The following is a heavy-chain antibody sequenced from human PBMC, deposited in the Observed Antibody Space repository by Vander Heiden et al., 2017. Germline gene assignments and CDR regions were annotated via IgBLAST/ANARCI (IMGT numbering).Heavy chain of an antibody. D-gene: IGHD3-10*01. CDR2: IVPIRGQP. J-gene: IGHJ4*02. CDR1: GGIFGTYP. Sequence: QVQLVQSGSEVKKPGSSVKVSCEASGGIFGTYPISWVRQAPGQRLEWVGGIVPIRGQPKYGQSFQGRATISADQSTKTVYLELTSLKFEDTALYYCARAALGTWLIDHWGQGTLVTVSS. CDR3: ARAALGTWLIDH. V-gene: IGHV1-69*04.